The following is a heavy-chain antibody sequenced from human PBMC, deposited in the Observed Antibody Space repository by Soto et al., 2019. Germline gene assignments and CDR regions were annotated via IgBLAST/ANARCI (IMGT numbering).Heavy chain of an antibody. CDR2: ISASDGST. V-gene: IGHV1-18*01. CDR1: GYAFSFG. J-gene: IGHJ4*02. CDR3: ATYYFGSGSYYRFDN. Sequence: ASVKVSCKASGYAFSFGFSWVRQAPGQGLEWMGWISASDGSTNSASKFRGRISMTTDTSTHTAYLDLLSLTSDDTAMYFCATYYFGSGSYYRFDNWGQGTRVTVSS. D-gene: IGHD3-10*01.